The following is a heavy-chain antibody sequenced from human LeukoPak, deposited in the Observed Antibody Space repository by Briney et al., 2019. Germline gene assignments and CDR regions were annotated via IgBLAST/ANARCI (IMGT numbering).Heavy chain of an antibody. D-gene: IGHD2-2*01. V-gene: IGHV5-51*01. J-gene: IGHJ4*02. CDR2: IYPGDSDT. Sequence: GESLKISCKGSGYSFTSYWIGWVRQMPGKGLEWKGIIYPGDSDTRYSPSFQGQVTISAAKSISTAYLQWSSLKDSDTAMYYCARRLGFYCSRTSCYVFDYWGQGTLVTVSS. CDR1: GYSFTSYW. CDR3: ARRLGFYCSRTSCYVFDY.